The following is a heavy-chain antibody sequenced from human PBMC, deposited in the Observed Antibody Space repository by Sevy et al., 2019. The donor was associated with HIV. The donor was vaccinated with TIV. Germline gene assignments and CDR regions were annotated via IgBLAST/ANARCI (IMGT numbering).Heavy chain of an antibody. CDR3: ARDQLGSHEY. V-gene: IGHV3-30-3*01. CDR2: VSSDGSEI. J-gene: IGHJ4*01. Sequence: GGSLRLSCAVSGFTFSTYAMHWVRQAPGKGLECVAIVSSDGSEINYADSVKGRFTISRDNSRNTLYLQMNSLRTEDKDLYYCARDQLGSHEYWGPGNLVHLSS. CDR1: GFTFSTYA. D-gene: IGHD7-27*01.